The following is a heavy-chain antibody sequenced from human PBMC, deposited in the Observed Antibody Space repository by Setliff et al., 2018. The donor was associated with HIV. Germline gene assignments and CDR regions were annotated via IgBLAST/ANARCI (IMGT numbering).Heavy chain of an antibody. D-gene: IGHD2-15*01. V-gene: IGHV1-69*13. CDR1: GGSFSRNA. CDR3: ATDPQKGGYYYYYMDV. J-gene: IGHJ6*03. CDR2: IVPIFGTP. Sequence: SVKVSCKASGGSFSRNAISWVRQAPGHGLEWMGQIVPIFGTPSYAQKFQGRVTITADESTNTAFMELGSLRSDDTAVYYCATDPQKGGYYYYYMDVWGKGTTVTVSS.